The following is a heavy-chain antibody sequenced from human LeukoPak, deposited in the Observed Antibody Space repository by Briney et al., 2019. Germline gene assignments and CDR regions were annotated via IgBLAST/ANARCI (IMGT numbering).Heavy chain of an antibody. Sequence: GGSLRLSCAASGFTFSSYSMNWVRQAPGKWLEWVSSISSSTSYIYYADSVKGRFTISRDNAKNSLYLQMNSLRAEDTAVYYCARDAGSSGWYFATDYWGQATLVTVSS. V-gene: IGHV3-21*01. CDR2: ISSSTSYI. CDR1: GFTFSSYS. D-gene: IGHD6-19*01. CDR3: ARDAGSSGWYFATDY. J-gene: IGHJ4*02.